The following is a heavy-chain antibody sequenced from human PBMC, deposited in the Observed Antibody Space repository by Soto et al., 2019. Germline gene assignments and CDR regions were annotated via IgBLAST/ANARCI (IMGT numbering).Heavy chain of an antibody. CDR2: ISSSSSTI. Sequence: GGCLRLSCAASGFTFSSYSMNWVRQAPGKGLEWVSYISSSSSTIYYADSVKGRVTISRDNFGDTAYLQMNGLRPEDTAVYYCASGEGRNGHDTRFDYWGQGTLVNVSS. D-gene: IGHD5-12*01. J-gene: IGHJ4*02. CDR3: ASGEGRNGHDTRFDY. CDR1: GFTFSSYS. V-gene: IGHV3-48*01.